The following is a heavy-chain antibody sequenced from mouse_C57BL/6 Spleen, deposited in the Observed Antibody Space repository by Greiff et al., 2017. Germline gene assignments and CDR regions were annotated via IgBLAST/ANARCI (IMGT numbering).Heavy chain of an antibody. V-gene: IGHV1-39*01. CDR1: GYSFTDYN. Sequence: VQLQQSGPELVKPGASVKISCKASGYSFTDYNMNWVKQSNGKSLEWIGGINPNNGTTSYNQKFKGKATLTVDKSSSTAYMQRNSLTTEASEVYAFAKGEYDGYFAYWGQGTLVTVSA. CDR3: AKGEYDGYFAY. J-gene: IGHJ3*01. D-gene: IGHD2-3*01. CDR2: INPNNGTT.